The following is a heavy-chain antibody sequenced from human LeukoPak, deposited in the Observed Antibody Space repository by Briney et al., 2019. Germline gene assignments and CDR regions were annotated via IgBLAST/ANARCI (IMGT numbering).Heavy chain of an antibody. CDR3: ARGGVTSIPDY. J-gene: IGHJ4*02. D-gene: IGHD2-21*02. V-gene: IGHV4-34*01. CDR1: DGSFSGYY. Sequence: SEALSLTCAVYDGSFSGYYWSWIRQPPGKGLEWIGEINHSGSTNYNPSLKSRVTISVDTSKNQFSLKLSSVTAADTAVYYCARGGVTSIPDYWGQGTLVTASS. CDR2: INHSGST.